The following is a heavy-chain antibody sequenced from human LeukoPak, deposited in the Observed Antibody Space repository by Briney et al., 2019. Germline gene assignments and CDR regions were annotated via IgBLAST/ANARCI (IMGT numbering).Heavy chain of an antibody. CDR2: IYYSGST. CDR1: GDSISDYY. V-gene: IGHV4-59*12. Sequence: PSETLSLTCAVSGDSISDYYWYWIRQPPGRGLGWIGYIYYSGSTNYNPSPKSRVTISIDTSRSQFSLKLISVTAADTGVYYCARGIYYGSGSYSPARYGLDVWGHGTTVTVSS. CDR3: ARGIYYGSGSYSPARYGLDV. D-gene: IGHD3-10*01. J-gene: IGHJ6*02.